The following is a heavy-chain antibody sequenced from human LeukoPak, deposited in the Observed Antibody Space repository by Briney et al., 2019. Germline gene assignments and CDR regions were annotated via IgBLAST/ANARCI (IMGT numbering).Heavy chain of an antibody. D-gene: IGHD1-26*01. CDR1: GGSISSSRYF. Sequence: SETLSLTCTVSGGSISSSRYFWGWIRQPPGKGLEWIGSIFHSGSTYYNSSLKSRVTISVDTSRNQFSLKLRSVTAADTAVYYCARLGRGGSYYSGYWGQGTLVTVSS. J-gene: IGHJ4*02. V-gene: IGHV4-39*01. CDR2: IFHSGST. CDR3: ARLGRGGSYYSGY.